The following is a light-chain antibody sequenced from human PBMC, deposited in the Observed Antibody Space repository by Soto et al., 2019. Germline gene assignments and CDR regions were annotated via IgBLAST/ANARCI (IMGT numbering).Light chain of an antibody. J-gene: IGKJ1*01. CDR3: QHYNSYSEA. V-gene: IGKV1-5*03. CDR2: KAS. Sequence: DIQMTQSPSSLSASVGDRVPINCRASQTISSWLAWYQQKPGKAPKLLIYKASTLKSGVPSRFSGSGSGTEFTLTISSLQPDDFAAYYCQHYNSYSEALGQGTKVDI. CDR1: QTISSW.